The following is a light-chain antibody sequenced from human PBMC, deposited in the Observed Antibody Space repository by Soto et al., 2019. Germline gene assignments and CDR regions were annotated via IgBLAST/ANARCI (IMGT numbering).Light chain of an antibody. J-gene: IGKJ1*01. Sequence: DIQLTQSPSTLSASLGDRPTIRCRASQSSSSWLAWYQQKPGKAPKLLIYKASSLESGVPSRFSGSGSGTEFTLTISSLQPDDFATYYCQQYNTYWTFGQGTKVDIK. CDR2: KAS. V-gene: IGKV1-5*03. CDR1: QSSSSW. CDR3: QQYNTYWT.